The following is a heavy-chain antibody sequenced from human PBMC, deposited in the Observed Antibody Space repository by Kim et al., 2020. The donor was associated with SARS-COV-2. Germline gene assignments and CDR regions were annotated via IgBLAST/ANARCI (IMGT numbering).Heavy chain of an antibody. J-gene: IGHJ5*02. CDR1: GGTFSSYA. V-gene: IGHV1-69*04. CDR3: ARDPLERDYYDSPPGYRFDP. D-gene: IGHD3-22*01. CDR2: IIPILGIA. Sequence: SVKVSCKASGGTFSSYAISWVRQAPGQGLEWMGRIIPILGIANYAQKFQGRVTITADKSTSTAYMELSSLRSEDTAVYYCARDPLERDYYDSPPGYRFDPWGQGTLVTVSS.